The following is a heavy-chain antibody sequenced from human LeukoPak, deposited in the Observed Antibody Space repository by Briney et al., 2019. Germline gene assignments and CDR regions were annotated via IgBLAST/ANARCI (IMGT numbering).Heavy chain of an antibody. Sequence: ASVKVSCKASGGTFSSYAISWVRQAPGQGLEWMGWINPNSGGTNYAQKFQGRVTMTRDTSISTAYMELSRLRSDDTAVYYCARGGWQQLDIRFDYWGQGTLVTVSS. CDR1: GGTFSSYA. CDR3: ARGGWQQLDIRFDY. CDR2: INPNSGGT. J-gene: IGHJ4*02. V-gene: IGHV1-2*02. D-gene: IGHD6-13*01.